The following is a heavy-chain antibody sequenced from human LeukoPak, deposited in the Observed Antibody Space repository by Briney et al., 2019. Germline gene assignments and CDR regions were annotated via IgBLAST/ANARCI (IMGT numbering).Heavy chain of an antibody. V-gene: IGHV3-23*01. Sequence: GGSLRLSCAASGFTSSSLAMSWVRQAPGKGLEWVSTISGSGGGTYYADSVKGRFTISRDNSKNTLYLQMNSLRAEDTAVYYCAKRLAHTGFDYWGQGTLVTVSS. J-gene: IGHJ4*02. CDR2: ISGSGGGT. CDR3: AKRLAHTGFDY. CDR1: GFTSSSLA. D-gene: IGHD2-21*01.